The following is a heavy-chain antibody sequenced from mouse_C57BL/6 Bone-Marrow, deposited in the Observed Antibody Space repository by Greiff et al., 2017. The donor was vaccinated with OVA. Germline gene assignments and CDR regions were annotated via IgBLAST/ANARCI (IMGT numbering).Heavy chain of an antibody. J-gene: IGHJ2*01. CDR2: INPSTGGT. CDR1: GYSFTGYY. CDR3: AKALYYFDY. V-gene: IGHV1-42*01. Sequence: EVQLQQSGPELVKPGASVKISCKASGYSFTGYYMNWVKQSPEKSLEWIGEINPSTGGTTYNQKFKAKATLTVDKSSSTAYMQLKSLTSEDSAVYYCAKALYYFDYWGQVTTLTVSS.